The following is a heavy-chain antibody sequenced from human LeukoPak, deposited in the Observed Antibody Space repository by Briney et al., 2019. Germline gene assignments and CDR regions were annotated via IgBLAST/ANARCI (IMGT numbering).Heavy chain of an antibody. V-gene: IGHV4-4*02. CDR3: ARASETAMVTL. CDR1: GGSISSSNW. Sequence: SGTLSLTCAVSGGSISSSNWWSWVRQPPGKGLEWIGYIYYSGSTNYNPSLKSRVTISVDTSKNHISLKLTSVTAADTAIYFCARASETAMVTLWGQGTLVTVSS. D-gene: IGHD5-18*01. J-gene: IGHJ4*02. CDR2: IYYSGST.